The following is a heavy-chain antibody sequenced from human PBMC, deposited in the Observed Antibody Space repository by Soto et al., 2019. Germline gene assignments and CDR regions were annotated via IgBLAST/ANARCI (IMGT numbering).Heavy chain of an antibody. CDR2: IYTSGST. Sequence: PSETLSLTCTVSGGSISSYYWSWIRQPAGKGLEWIGRIYTSGSTNHNPSLKSRVTMSVDTSKNQFSLKLSSVTAADTAVYYCARGMEYYDSSGFDYWGQGTLVTVSS. D-gene: IGHD3-22*01. J-gene: IGHJ4*02. V-gene: IGHV4-4*07. CDR3: ARGMEYYDSSGFDY. CDR1: GGSISSYY.